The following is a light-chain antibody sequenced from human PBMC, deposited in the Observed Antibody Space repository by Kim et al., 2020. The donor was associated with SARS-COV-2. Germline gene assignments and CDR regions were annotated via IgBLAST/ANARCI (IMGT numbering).Light chain of an antibody. CDR1: HSILYNYDNKNY. J-gene: IGKJ3*01. CDR2: WAS. Sequence: ATITCKSSHSILYNYDNKNYLTWYQHKPGQPPKLLIYWASTRKSGVPDRFSGSGSGTDFTLTISNLQAEDVAVYYCQQYYTTPFTFGPGTKVDIK. CDR3: QQYYTTPFT. V-gene: IGKV4-1*01.